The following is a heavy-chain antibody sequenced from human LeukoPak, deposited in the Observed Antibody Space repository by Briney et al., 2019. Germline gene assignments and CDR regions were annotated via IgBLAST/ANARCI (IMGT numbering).Heavy chain of an antibody. CDR1: GFTFSSYG. CDR2: IWYDGSNK. D-gene: IGHD3-3*01. J-gene: IGHJ4*02. CDR3: AKADYVEWLFCYYFDY. V-gene: IGHV3-33*06. Sequence: GRSLRLSCAASGFTFSSYGMHWVRQAPGKGLEWVAVIWYDGSNKYYADSVKGRFTISRDNSKNTLYLQMNSLRAEDTAVYYCAKADYVEWLFCYYFDYWGQGTLVTVSS.